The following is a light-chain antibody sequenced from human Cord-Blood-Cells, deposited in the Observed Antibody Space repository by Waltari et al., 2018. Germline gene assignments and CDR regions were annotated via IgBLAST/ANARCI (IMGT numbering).Light chain of an antibody. CDR1: SSDVGSYNL. V-gene: IGLV2-23*02. CDR2: EVS. J-gene: IGLJ2*01. CDR3: CSYAGSSTLV. Sequence: LTQPASVSGSPGQSITISCTGTSSDVGSYNLVSWYQQHPGKAPKLMIYEVSKRPSGVSNRFSGSKSGNTASLTISGLQAEDEADYYCCSYAGSSTLVFGGGTKLTVL.